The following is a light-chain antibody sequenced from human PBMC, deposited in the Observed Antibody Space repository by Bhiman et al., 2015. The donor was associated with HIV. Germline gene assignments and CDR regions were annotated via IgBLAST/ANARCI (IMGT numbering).Light chain of an antibody. CDR3: SSHISGNFL. Sequence: QSALTQTASVSGSPGQSITISCTGTRSDIGSYHLVSWYQQYPGIAPTLLIYEVDKRPSGVSSRFSGSKSGNTASLTISGLQAEDEADYYCSSHISGNFLFGGGTKLTVL. V-gene: IGLV2-14*02. CDR1: RSDIGSYHL. CDR2: EVD. J-gene: IGLJ2*01.